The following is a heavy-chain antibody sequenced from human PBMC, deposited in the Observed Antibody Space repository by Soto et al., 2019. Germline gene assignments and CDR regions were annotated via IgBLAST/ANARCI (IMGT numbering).Heavy chain of an antibody. D-gene: IGHD2-2*01. V-gene: IGHV3-30-3*01. CDR1: GFTFSSYA. CDR3: ARGLLVAPADIGYYYYGMDV. Sequence: PGGSLRLSCAASGFTFSSYAMHWVRQAPGKGLEWVAVISYDGSNKYYADSVKGRFTISRDNSKNTLCLQMNSLRAEDTAVYYCARGLLVAPADIGYYYYGMDVWGQGTTVTVSS. J-gene: IGHJ6*02. CDR2: ISYDGSNK.